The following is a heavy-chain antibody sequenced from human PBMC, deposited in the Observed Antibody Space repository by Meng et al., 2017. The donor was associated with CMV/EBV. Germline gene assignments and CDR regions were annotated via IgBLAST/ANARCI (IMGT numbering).Heavy chain of an antibody. D-gene: IGHD3/OR15-3a*01. CDR1: GGSVSSGSYF. Sequence: SETLSLTCTVSGGSVSSGSYFWSWIRQPPGKGLEWIGYIYYSGSTNYNPSLKSRVTISVDTSKNQFPLRLTSVTAADTAVYYCARVDFGGFDPWGQGTLVTVSS. CDR3: ARVDFGGFDP. CDR2: IYYSGST. J-gene: IGHJ5*02. V-gene: IGHV4-61*01.